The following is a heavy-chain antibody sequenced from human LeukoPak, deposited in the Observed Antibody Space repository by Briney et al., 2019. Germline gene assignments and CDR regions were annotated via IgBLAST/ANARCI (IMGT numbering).Heavy chain of an antibody. J-gene: IGHJ4*02. D-gene: IGHD4-23*01. Sequence: SQTLSLTCTVSGGSISSGGYYWSWIRQHPGKGLEWIGYIYYSGSTYYNPSLKSRVTISVDTSKNQSSLKLSSVTAADTAVYYCARDFGGYYYFDYWGQGTLVTVSS. CDR2: IYYSGST. CDR1: GGSISSGGYY. V-gene: IGHV4-31*03. CDR3: ARDFGGYYYFDY.